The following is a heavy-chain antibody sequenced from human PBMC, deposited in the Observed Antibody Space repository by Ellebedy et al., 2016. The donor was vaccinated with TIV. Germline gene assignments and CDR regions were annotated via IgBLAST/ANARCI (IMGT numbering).Heavy chain of an antibody. V-gene: IGHV3-7*01. Sequence: GESLKISCAASGFNFNTYWMNWVRQAPGKGLEWVANIKQDGSERYYADSVKGRFPISRDNSRSSLILQMNNLRAEETGVYFCATNSHDFWSGYHLDYWGQGTLLTVSS. CDR1: GFNFNTYW. CDR3: ATNSHDFWSGYHLDY. CDR2: IKQDGSER. D-gene: IGHD3-3*01. J-gene: IGHJ4*02.